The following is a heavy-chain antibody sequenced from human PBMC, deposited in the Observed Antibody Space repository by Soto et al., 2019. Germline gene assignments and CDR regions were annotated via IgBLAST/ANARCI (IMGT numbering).Heavy chain of an antibody. V-gene: IGHV5-51*01. Sequence: GESLKISCMGSGYKVSTWHNFTSYWIAWVRQMPGEGLEWMGIIYPGDSDTRYSPSFQGQVTISADKSINSVYLQWSSLKASDTATYYSARLGFTYDFLRGYYYVHHYYGIDVWGQGTTVTVSS. CDR3: ARLGFTYDFLRGYYYVHHYYGIDV. CDR2: IYPGDSDT. D-gene: IGHD3-3*01. CDR1: GYKVSTWHNFTSYW. J-gene: IGHJ6*02.